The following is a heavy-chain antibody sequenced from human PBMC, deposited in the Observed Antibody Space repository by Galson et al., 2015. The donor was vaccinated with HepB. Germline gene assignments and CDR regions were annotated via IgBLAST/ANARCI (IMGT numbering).Heavy chain of an antibody. V-gene: IGHV3-15*01. CDR2: IKSKTDGGTT. CDR1: GFTFSNAW. D-gene: IGHD3-22*01. CDR3: TTEGYYYDSSGYHTFDAFDI. Sequence: SLRLSCAASGFTFSNAWMSWVRQAPGKGLEWVGRIKSKTDGGTTDYAAPVKGRFTISRDDSKNTLYLQMNSLKTEDTAVYYCTTEGYYYDSSGYHTFDAFDIWGQGTMVTVSS. J-gene: IGHJ3*02.